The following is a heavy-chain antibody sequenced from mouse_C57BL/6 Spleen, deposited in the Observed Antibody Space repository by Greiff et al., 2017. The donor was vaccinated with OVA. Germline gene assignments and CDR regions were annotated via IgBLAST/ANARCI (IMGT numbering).Heavy chain of an antibody. D-gene: IGHD1-1*01. J-gene: IGHJ3*01. CDR3: AAYGSSEGFAY. CDR2: IDPSDSET. V-gene: IGHV1-52*01. CDR1: GYTFTSYW. Sequence: VQLQQPGAELVRPGSSVKLSCKASGYTFTSYWMHWVKQRPIQGLEWIGNIDPSDSETHYNQKFKDKATLTVDKSSSTAYMQLSSLTSEDSAVYYCAAYGSSEGFAYWGQGTLVTVSA.